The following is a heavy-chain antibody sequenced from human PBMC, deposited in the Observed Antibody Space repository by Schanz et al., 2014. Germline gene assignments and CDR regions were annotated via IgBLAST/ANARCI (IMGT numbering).Heavy chain of an antibody. D-gene: IGHD3-22*01. Sequence: EVQLLESGGGLVQPGGSLRLSCAASGFTFSIYAMHWVRQAPGKGLLWVSSISGTGGDDTYYADSVKGRFTISRDNSNKTVDLQMNSLRAEDTAVYYCAKDRSWDYDSSGYFDYWGQGTLVTVSS. CDR1: GFTFSIYA. J-gene: IGHJ4*02. V-gene: IGHV3-23*01. CDR3: AKDRSWDYDSSGYFDY. CDR2: ISGTGGDDT.